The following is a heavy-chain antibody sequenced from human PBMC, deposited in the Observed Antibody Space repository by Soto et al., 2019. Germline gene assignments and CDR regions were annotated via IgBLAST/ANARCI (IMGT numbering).Heavy chain of an antibody. D-gene: IGHD3-16*01. V-gene: IGHV4-34*01. J-gene: IGHJ5*02. CDR3: ARVPRSITFVGVTRTNWFDP. CDR2: INHSGST. Sequence: QVQLQQWGAGLLKPSETLSLTCAVYGGSFSGYYWSWIRQPPGKGLEWIGEINHSGSTNYNPSLKSRVTISVDTSKNQFSLKLSSVTAADTAVYYCARVPRSITFVGVTRTNWFDPWGQGTLVTVSS. CDR1: GGSFSGYY.